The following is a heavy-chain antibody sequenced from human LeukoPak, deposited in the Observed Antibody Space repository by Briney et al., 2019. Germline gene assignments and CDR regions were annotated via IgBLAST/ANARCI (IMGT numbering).Heavy chain of an antibody. CDR3: ARVELRYFDWLFDI. CDR1: GGSISSYY. CDR2: IYYSGST. V-gene: IGHV4-59*01. J-gene: IGHJ3*02. Sequence: SETLSLTCTVSGGSISSYYWSWIRQPPGKGLEWIGYIYYSGSTNYNPSLKSRVTISVDTSKNQFSLKLSSVTAADTAVYYCARVELRYFDWLFDIWGQGTMVTVSS. D-gene: IGHD3-9*01.